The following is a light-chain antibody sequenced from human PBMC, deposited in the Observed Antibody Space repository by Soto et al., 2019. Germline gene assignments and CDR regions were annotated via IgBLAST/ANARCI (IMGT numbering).Light chain of an antibody. CDR1: QSVISNF. CDR3: LQYGSSPYT. V-gene: IGKV3-20*01. J-gene: IGKJ2*01. CDR2: GAS. Sequence: ENVLTQSPGTLSLSPGERAMLSCRASQSVISNFLAWYQQKPGQAPRLLIYGASSRATGIPDRFSGSGSGTDFTLTISRLEPEDFAVYYCLQYGSSPYTFGQGATLEIK.